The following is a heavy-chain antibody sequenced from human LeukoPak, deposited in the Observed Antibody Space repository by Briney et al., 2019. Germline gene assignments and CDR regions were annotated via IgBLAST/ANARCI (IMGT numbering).Heavy chain of an antibody. CDR3: ARQQGEAVAGRYNYYYMDV. V-gene: IGHV4-59*08. Sequence: SETLSLTCAVYGGSFSGYYWSWIRQPPGKGLEWIGYIYYSGSTNYNPSLKSRVTISVDTSKNQFSLKLSPVTAADTAVYYCARQQGEAVAGRYNYYYMDVWGKGTTVTVSS. CDR1: GGSFSGYY. J-gene: IGHJ6*03. CDR2: IYYSGST. D-gene: IGHD6-19*01.